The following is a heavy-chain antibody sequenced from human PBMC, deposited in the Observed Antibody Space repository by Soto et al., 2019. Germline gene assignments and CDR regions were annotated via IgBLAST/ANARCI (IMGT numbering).Heavy chain of an antibody. J-gene: IGHJ4*02. D-gene: IGHD3-9*01. CDR1: GDSINSDNYY. Sequence: QLQLQESGPGLVKPSETLSLTCSVSGDSINSDNYYWGWIRQPPGKGLEWIGSIYFRGNTYYNPSLKTRVTISLDKSKCHFSLKLNSVTAADSAVYFCARLAGLATIADYFDYRVQGTLVTVSS. CDR3: ARLAGLATIADYFDY. V-gene: IGHV4-39*02. CDR2: IYFRGNT.